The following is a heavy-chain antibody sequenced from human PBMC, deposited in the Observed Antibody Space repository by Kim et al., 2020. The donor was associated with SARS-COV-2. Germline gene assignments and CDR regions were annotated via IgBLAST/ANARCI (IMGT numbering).Heavy chain of an antibody. Sequence: SVKVSCKASGGTFSSYDISWVRQAPGQGLEWMGGIIPIFGTANYAQKFQGRVTITADESTSTAYMELSSLRSEDTAVYYCACPPEAVTRSIDAFDIWGQGTMVTVSS. CDR1: GGTFSSYD. J-gene: IGHJ3*02. CDR3: ACPPEAVTRSIDAFDI. D-gene: IGHD4-17*01. CDR2: IIPIFGTA. V-gene: IGHV1-69*13.